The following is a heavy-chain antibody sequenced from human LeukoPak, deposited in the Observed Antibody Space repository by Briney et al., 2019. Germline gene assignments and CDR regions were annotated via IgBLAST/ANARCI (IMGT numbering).Heavy chain of an antibody. V-gene: IGHV4-59*12. CDR1: GGSISSYY. CDR3: ARIGGSYSRWYFDL. D-gene: IGHD1-26*01. J-gene: IGHJ2*01. CDR2: IYYSGST. Sequence: SETLSLTCTVSGGSISSYYWSWIRQPPGKGLEWIGYIYYSGSTYYNPSLKSRVTISVDTSKNQFSLKLSSVTAADTAVYYCARIGGSYSRWYFDLWGRGTLVTVSS.